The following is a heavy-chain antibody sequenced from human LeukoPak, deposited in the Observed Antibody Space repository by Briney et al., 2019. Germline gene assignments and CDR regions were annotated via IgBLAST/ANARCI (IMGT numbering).Heavy chain of an antibody. J-gene: IGHJ4*02. V-gene: IGHV1-69*04. CDR2: IIPILGIA. D-gene: IGHD6-19*01. Sequence: SVKVSCKASGGTFSSYAISWVRQAPGQGLEWMGRIIPILGIANYAQKFQGRVTITADKSTSTAYMELSSLRSEDTAVYYCASGSGWYSPDYWGQGTLVTVSS. CDR1: GGTFSSYA. CDR3: ASGSGWYSPDY.